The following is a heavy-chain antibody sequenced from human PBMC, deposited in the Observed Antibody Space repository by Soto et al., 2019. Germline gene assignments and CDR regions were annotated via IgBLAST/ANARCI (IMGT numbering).Heavy chain of an antibody. CDR1: GGSISSYY. Sequence: PSETLSLTCAVSGGSISSYYWSWIRQPPGKGLEWIGYIYYSGSTNYNPSIKSRVTISVDTSKNQLSLKLSPVTAADTAVYYCARVRSFDYDFWSGYYDWFDPWGQGTLVTVS. J-gene: IGHJ5*02. D-gene: IGHD3-3*01. CDR2: IYYSGST. CDR3: ARVRSFDYDFWSGYYDWFDP. V-gene: IGHV4-59*01.